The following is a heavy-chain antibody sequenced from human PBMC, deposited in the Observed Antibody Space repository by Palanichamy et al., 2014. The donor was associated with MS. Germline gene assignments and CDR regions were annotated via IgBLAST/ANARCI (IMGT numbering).Heavy chain of an antibody. J-gene: IGHJ4*02. CDR2: IYYSGRT. CDR1: CSIRSSSYY. V-gene: IGHV4-39*01. D-gene: IGHD4/OR15-4a*01. Sequence: QLQLQDVGPRTGEAFGDPVPHLHCLWCSIRSSSYYWGWIRQPPGKGLEWIGNIYYSGRTYQNPSLKSRVTISIDTSKNQFSLNLTSVTAADTAVYFCARSSGANLYYFDYWGQGTLVTVSS. CDR3: ARSSGANLYYFDY.